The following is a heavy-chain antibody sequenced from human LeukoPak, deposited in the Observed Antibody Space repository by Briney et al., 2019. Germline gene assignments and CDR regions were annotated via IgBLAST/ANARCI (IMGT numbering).Heavy chain of an antibody. V-gene: IGHV1-24*01. Sequence: ASVKISCKVSGYTLTELSMHWVRQAPGKGLEWMGGFDPEDGETIYAQKFQGRVTKTEDTSTDTAYMELSSLRSEDTAVYYCATDRGGYSSSWELDYWGQGTLVTVSS. CDR1: GYTLTELS. J-gene: IGHJ4*02. CDR2: FDPEDGET. CDR3: ATDRGGYSSSWELDY. D-gene: IGHD6-13*01.